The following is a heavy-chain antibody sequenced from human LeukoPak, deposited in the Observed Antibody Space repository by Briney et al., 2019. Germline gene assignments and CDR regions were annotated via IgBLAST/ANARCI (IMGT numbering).Heavy chain of an antibody. D-gene: IGHD3-10*01. J-gene: IGHJ5*02. Sequence: GASVKVSCKVSGYTLTELSMHWVRQAPGKGLEGMGGFDPEDGETIYAQKFQGRVTMTEDTSTDTAYMELSSLRSEDTAVYYCVGTVRGVHNWFDPWGQGTLVTVSS. CDR1: GYTLTELS. CDR3: VGTVRGVHNWFDP. CDR2: FDPEDGET. V-gene: IGHV1-24*01.